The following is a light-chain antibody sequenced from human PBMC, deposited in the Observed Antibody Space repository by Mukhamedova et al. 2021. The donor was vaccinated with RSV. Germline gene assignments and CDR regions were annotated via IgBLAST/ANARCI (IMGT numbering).Light chain of an antibody. CDR3: QSYDSSLSGSV. J-gene: IGLJ3*02. Sequence: TVLRPMIYGVSIQASGVPDGFSGSKSGNTASMTISGFQAEDEADYYCQSYDSSLSGSVFGGGTKVTVL. CDR2: GVS. V-gene: IGLV1-40*01.